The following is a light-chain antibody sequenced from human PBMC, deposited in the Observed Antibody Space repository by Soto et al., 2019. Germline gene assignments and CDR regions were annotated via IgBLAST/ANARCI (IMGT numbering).Light chain of an antibody. Sequence: EIVLTQSPATLSLSPGERATLSCRASQSVSSYLAWYQQKPSQAPRLLIYDASNRATGIPARFSGSGSGTDFTLTISSLEPEDFAVYYCQQRSNWPRTWTFGQGTKVDIK. J-gene: IGKJ1*01. CDR1: QSVSSY. CDR3: QQRSNWPRTWT. CDR2: DAS. V-gene: IGKV3-11*01.